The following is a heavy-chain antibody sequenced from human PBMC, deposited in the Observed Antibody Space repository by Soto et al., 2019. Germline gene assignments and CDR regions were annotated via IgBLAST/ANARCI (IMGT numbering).Heavy chain of an antibody. D-gene: IGHD6-6*01. J-gene: IGHJ4*02. CDR2: IIPIFGTA. Sequence: SVKVSCKASGGTFSSYAISWVRQAPGQGLEWMGGIIPIFGTANYAQKFQGRVTITADKSTSTAYMELSSLRSEDTAVYYFARGGAARPSFEYFDYWGQGTLVTVSS. V-gene: IGHV1-69*06. CDR1: GGTFSSYA. CDR3: ARGGAARPSFEYFDY.